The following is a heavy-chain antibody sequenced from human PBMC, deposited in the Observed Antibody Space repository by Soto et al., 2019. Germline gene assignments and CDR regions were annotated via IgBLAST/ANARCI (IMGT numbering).Heavy chain of an antibody. CDR3: ARESEDLTSNFDY. Sequence: PWGSLRLSCAASVFTFTSYSMNWGRQAPGKGLEWVSSISSTTNYIYYGDSMKGRFTISRDNAKNSLYLEMNSLRAEDTAVYYCARESEDLTSNFDYWGQGTLVTVSS. CDR2: ISSTTNYI. CDR1: VFTFTSYS. V-gene: IGHV3-21*06. J-gene: IGHJ4*02.